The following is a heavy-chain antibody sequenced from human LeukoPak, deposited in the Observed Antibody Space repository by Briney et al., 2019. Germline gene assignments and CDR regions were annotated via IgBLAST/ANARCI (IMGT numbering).Heavy chain of an antibody. Sequence: GESLKISCKGSGYSFTSYWIGWVRQMPGKGLEWMGIISPGDSDTRYSPSFQGQVSISADKSISTAYLQWSSVKASDTAMYYCARLRSGWDFDYWGQGFPVTVSS. D-gene: IGHD6-19*01. CDR1: GYSFTSYW. CDR3: ARLRSGWDFDY. J-gene: IGHJ4*02. V-gene: IGHV5-51*01. CDR2: ISPGDSDT.